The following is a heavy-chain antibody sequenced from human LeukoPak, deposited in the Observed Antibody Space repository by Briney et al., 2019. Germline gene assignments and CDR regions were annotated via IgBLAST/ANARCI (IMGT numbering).Heavy chain of an antibody. Sequence: GGSLRLSCAASGFTFSSYGMNWVRQAPEKGLEWVSSISSGNSYIYYADSVKGRFTISRDNAKNSLYLQMNSLRAEDTAVYYCARDLRLQGPMDVWGKGTTVTVSS. CDR1: GFTFSSYG. J-gene: IGHJ6*03. CDR3: ARDLRLQGPMDV. V-gene: IGHV3-21*01. CDR2: ISSGNSYI. D-gene: IGHD5-24*01.